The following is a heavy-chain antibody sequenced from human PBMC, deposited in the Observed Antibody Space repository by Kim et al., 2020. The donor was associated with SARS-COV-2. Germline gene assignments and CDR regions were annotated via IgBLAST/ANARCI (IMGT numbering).Heavy chain of an antibody. J-gene: IGHJ4*02. D-gene: IGHD6-13*01. V-gene: IGHV4-34*01. CDR2: INHSGST. Sequence: SETLSLTCAVYGGSFSGYYWSWIRQPPGKGLEWIGEINHSGSTNYNPSLKSRVTISVDTSKNQFSLKLSSVTAADTAVYYCARGGIAAAGRFYYWGQGTLVTVSS. CDR1: GGSFSGYY. CDR3: ARGGIAAAGRFYY.